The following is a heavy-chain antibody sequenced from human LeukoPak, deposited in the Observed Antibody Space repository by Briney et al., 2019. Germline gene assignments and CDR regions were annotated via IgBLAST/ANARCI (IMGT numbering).Heavy chain of an antibody. Sequence: SETLSLTCTVSGGSISSGDYYWSWIRQPPGKGLEWIGYIYYSGSTYYNPSLKSRVTISVDTSKNQFSLKLSSVTAADTAVYYCARERDEGFIAARDYWGQGTLVTVSS. CDR3: ARERDEGFIAARDY. V-gene: IGHV4-30-4*08. D-gene: IGHD6-13*01. J-gene: IGHJ4*02. CDR2: IYYSGST. CDR1: GGSISSGDYY.